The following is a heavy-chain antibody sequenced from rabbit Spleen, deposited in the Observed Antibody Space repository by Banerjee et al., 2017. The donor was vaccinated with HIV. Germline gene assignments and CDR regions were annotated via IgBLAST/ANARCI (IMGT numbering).Heavy chain of an antibody. CDR1: GFSFSSSDY. V-gene: IGHV1S40*01. CDR3: ARSGYVGGDYTWDL. CDR2: IYVGSGST. D-gene: IGHD1-1*01. Sequence: QSLEESGGDLVKPGASLTLTCTASGFSFSSSDYMCWVRQAPGKGLEWIGCIYVGSGSTHYASWAKGRFTMHKTSSTTVTLQLTSLTAADTATYFCARSGYVGGDYTWDLWGPGTLVTVS. J-gene: IGHJ6*01.